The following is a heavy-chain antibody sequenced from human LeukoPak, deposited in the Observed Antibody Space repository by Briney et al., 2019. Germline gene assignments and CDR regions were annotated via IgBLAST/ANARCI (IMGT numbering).Heavy chain of an antibody. Sequence: SVKVSCKASGGTFSSYAISWVRHAPGQGLEWMGGIIPIFGTANYAQKFQGRVTITTDESTSTAYMELSSLRSEDTAVYYCARGTGTWNAFDIWGQGTMVTVSS. CDR1: GGTFSSYA. D-gene: IGHD1-1*01. V-gene: IGHV1-69*05. CDR3: ARGTGTWNAFDI. J-gene: IGHJ3*02. CDR2: IIPIFGTA.